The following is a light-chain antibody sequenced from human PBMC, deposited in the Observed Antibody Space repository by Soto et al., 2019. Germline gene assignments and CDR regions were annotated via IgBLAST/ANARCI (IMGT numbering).Light chain of an antibody. CDR3: GTWDTSLSAGVL. Sequence: QSVLTQPPSVSAAPGQKVTISCSGSSSNIGKNYVCWYQQLPGTAPKLLIYDNNKRAPGIPDRFSGSKSGTSATLGITGLQTGDEADYYCGTWDTSLSAGVLFGGGTKLTVL. V-gene: IGLV1-51*01. J-gene: IGLJ2*01. CDR2: DNN. CDR1: SSNIGKNY.